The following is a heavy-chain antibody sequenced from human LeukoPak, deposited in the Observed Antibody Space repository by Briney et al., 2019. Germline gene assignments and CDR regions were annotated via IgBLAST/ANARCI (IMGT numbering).Heavy chain of an antibody. V-gene: IGHV3-23*01. J-gene: IGHJ4*02. D-gene: IGHD3-10*01. CDR2: ISGGSTST. CDR1: GFTFSNYA. Sequence: PGGSLRLSCVASGFTFSNYAVSWVRQAPGKGLEWVPAISGGSTSTYYADSVKGRFTISRDNSKNTLYLQISTLRPEDTAVYYCATEQWFVNSYYFDYWGQGTLVTVSS. CDR3: ATEQWFVNSYYFDY.